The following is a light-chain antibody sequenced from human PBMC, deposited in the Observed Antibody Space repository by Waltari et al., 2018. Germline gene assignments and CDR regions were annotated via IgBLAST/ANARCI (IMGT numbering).Light chain of an antibody. CDR2: DDS. Sequence: SYVLTQPPSVSVAPGQTARVTCGGNNIGSKSVHWYQQRPGQDPILVLYDDSDRPSGIPDRFSGSNAGNTATLTISRVEAGDEADYYCQVWDGSTDVVFGGGTKLTVL. V-gene: IGLV3-21*02. CDR3: QVWDGSTDVV. J-gene: IGLJ2*01. CDR1: NIGSKS.